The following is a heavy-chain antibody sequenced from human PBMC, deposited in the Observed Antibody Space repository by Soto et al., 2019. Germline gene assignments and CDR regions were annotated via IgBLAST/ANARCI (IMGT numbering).Heavy chain of an antibody. CDR1: GFTFSSYA. CDR2: IIDSGGST. Sequence: GGSLRLSCAASGFTFSSYAMSWVRQAPGKKVEGWFSIIDSGGSTYYADSVRGRFTISRDSSKNTLHLQMNSLRVEDTAVYYCASREWRYYDNGPDYWGQGTLVTVSS. D-gene: IGHD3-22*01. CDR3: ASREWRYYDNGPDY. J-gene: IGHJ4*02. V-gene: IGHV3-23*01.